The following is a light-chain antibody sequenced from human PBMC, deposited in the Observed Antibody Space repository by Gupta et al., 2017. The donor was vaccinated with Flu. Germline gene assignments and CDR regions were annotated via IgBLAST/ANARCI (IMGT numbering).Light chain of an antibody. CDR1: QGVNTTY. J-gene: IGKJ1*01. CDR3: RQYASPPPN. V-gene: IGKV3-20*01. CDR2: GTS. Sequence: GKLSLFPRERATLSCKASQGVNTTYLAWYQAKPGRAPRLLLYGTSNRATGIADRLSGSWSGTDFTLTISRMVPEDFAVYYCRQYASPPPNFGQGTKVEIK.